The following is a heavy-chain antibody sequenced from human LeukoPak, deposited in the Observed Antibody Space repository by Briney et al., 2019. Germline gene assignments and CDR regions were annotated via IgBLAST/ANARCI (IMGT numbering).Heavy chain of an antibody. CDR1: GGSISGVY. Sequence: SETLSLTCTVSGGSISGVYWNWIRQPPRKGLEWVGYIHTSGSTSFNASLRSRLTFSIDTSRNQVSLRLSSVTATDTAVYYCARRRGGWGEGEFDYWGQGTPVTVS. D-gene: IGHD3-16*01. CDR3: ARRRGGWGEGEFDY. CDR2: IHTSGST. J-gene: IGHJ4*02. V-gene: IGHV4-4*09.